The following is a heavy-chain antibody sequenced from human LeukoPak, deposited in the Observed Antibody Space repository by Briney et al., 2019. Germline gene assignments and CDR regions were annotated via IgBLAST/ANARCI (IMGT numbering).Heavy chain of an antibody. J-gene: IGHJ3*02. CDR3: ARDGNVVGATGNDAFDI. V-gene: IGHV5-51*01. Sequence: GESLQISCKGSGYSFTRYWIGWVRQMPGKGLEWMGIIYPGDSDTRYSPSFQGQVTISADKSISTAYLQWSSLKASDTAMYYCARDGNVVGATGNDAFDIWGQGTIVTVSS. CDR2: IYPGDSDT. CDR1: GYSFTRYW. D-gene: IGHD1-26*01.